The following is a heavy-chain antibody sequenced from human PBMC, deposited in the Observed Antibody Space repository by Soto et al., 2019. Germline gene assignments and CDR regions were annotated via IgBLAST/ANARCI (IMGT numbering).Heavy chain of an antibody. V-gene: IGHV1-18*01. D-gene: IGHD3-22*01. CDR3: ATPPGAYDSSGYYYGY. J-gene: IGHJ4*02. CDR1: GYTFTSYG. CDR2: ISAYNGNT. Sequence: ASVKVSCKASGYTFTSYGISWVRQAPGQGLEWMGWISAYNGNTNYAQKLQGRVTMTTDTSTSTACMELRSLRSDDTAVYYCATPPGAYDSSGYYYGYWGQGTLVTVSS.